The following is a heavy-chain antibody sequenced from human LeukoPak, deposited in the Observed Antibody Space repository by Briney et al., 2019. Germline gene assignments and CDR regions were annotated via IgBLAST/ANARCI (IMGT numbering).Heavy chain of an antibody. CDR1: GFTFSSYA. CDR2: ISASGGST. CDR3: AKILRPAAIRGDFDY. Sequence: GGSLRLSCAASGFTFSSYAMSWVRQAPTKGLEWVSGISASGGSTYYADSVKGRFTISRDDSKNTLYLQMNSLRAEDTAIYYCAKILRPAAIRGDFDYWGQGTLVTVSS. D-gene: IGHD2-2*02. J-gene: IGHJ4*02. V-gene: IGHV3-23*01.